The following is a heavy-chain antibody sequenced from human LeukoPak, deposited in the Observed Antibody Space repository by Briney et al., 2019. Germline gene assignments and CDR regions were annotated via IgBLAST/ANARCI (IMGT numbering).Heavy chain of an antibody. V-gene: IGHV3-7*03. J-gene: IGHJ4*02. D-gene: IGHD6-19*01. CDR2: IKQDGSEK. Sequence: GGSLRLSCAASGFTFSSYWMSWVRQAPGKGLEWVANIKQDGSEKYYVDSVKGRFTISRDNAKNSLYLQMNSLRAEDTAVYYCARVRGSGGFSYFDYWGQGTLVTVSS. CDR1: GFTFSSYW. CDR3: ARVRGSGGFSYFDY.